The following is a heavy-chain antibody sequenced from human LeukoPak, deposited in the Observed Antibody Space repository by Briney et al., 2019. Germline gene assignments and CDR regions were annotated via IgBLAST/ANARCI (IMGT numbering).Heavy chain of an antibody. J-gene: IGHJ6*04. Sequence: GGSLRLSCAASGFTFSNAWMSWVRQAPGKGLEWVGRIKSKTDGGTTDYAAPVKGRFTISRDDSKNTLYLQMNSLKTEDTAVYYCTTDTSSTTGTAYYYYYYVMDVWGKGTTVTVSS. V-gene: IGHV3-15*01. D-gene: IGHD1-1*01. CDR3: TTDTSSTTGTAYYYYYYVMDV. CDR1: GFTFSNAW. CDR2: IKSKTDGGTT.